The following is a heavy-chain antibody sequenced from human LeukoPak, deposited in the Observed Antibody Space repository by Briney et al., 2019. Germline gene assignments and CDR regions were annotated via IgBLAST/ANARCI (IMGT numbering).Heavy chain of an antibody. J-gene: IGHJ4*02. CDR3: ARDSHDYGDYVLSDY. V-gene: IGHV3-30*02. CDR1: GFTFSSYG. Sequence: GGSLRLSCAASGFTFSSYGMHWVRQAPGKGLEWVAFIRYDGSNKYYADSVKGRFAISRDNSKNTLYLQMNSLRAEDTAVYYCARDSHDYGDYVLSDYWGQGTLVTVSS. CDR2: IRYDGSNK. D-gene: IGHD4-17*01.